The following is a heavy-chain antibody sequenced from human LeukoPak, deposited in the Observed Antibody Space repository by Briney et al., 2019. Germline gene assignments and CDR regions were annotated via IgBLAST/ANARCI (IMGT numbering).Heavy chain of an antibody. CDR3: ARGRWFGESPFDY. Sequence: GRSLRLSCAASGFTFDDYAMHWVRQAPGKGLEWVSGISWNNGTIGYADSVKGRFTISRDNAKNSLYLQMNSLRTEDTALYYCARGRWFGESPFDYWGQGTLVTASS. CDR1: GFTFDDYA. CDR2: ISWNNGTI. D-gene: IGHD3-10*01. V-gene: IGHV3-9*01. J-gene: IGHJ4*02.